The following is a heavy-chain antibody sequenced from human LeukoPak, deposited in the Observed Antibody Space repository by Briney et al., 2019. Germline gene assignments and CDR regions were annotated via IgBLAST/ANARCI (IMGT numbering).Heavy chain of an antibody. CDR2: IPYDGSNK. V-gene: IGHV3-30-3*01. Sequence: PGGSLRLSCAASGFTFSSFAMHWVRQAPGKGLEWVAVIPYDGSNKYFADSVKGRFTISRDNSKNTLYLQMNSLRAEDTAVYYCARDQMIAAAGLDYWGQGTLVTVSS. J-gene: IGHJ4*02. CDR3: ARDQMIAAAGLDY. CDR1: GFTFSSFA. D-gene: IGHD6-13*01.